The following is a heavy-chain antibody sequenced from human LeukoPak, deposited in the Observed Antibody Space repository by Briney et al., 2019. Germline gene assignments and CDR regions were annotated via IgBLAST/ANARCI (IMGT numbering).Heavy chain of an antibody. Sequence: GGSLRLSCAASGFTFSSYAMSWVRQAPGKGLEWVSAISGSGGSTYYADSVKGRFTISRDNSKNTLYLQMNSLRAEDTAVYYCAKAAVCTNGVCYSSRSSPFDYWGQGTLVAVSS. D-gene: IGHD2-8*01. CDR1: GFTFSSYA. J-gene: IGHJ4*02. V-gene: IGHV3-23*01. CDR3: AKAAVCTNGVCYSSRSSPFDY. CDR2: ISGSGGST.